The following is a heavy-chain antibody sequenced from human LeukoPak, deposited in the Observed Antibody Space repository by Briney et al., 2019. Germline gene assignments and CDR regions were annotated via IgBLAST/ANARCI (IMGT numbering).Heavy chain of an antibody. CDR1: GGTFSSYT. CDR3: ARAGGSSGRDAFDI. Sequence: ASVKVSCKASGGTFSSYTISWVRQVPGQGLEWMGRIIPILGIANYAQKFQGRVTITADKSTSTAYMELSSLRSEDTAVYYCARAGGSSGRDAFDIWGQGTMVTVSS. CDR2: IIPILGIA. D-gene: IGHD3-22*01. J-gene: IGHJ3*02. V-gene: IGHV1-69*02.